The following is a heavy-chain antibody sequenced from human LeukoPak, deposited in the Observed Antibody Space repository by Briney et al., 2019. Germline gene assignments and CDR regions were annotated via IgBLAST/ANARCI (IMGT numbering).Heavy chain of an antibody. CDR3: ARDRSSGGSAYFDY. CDR2: IWYDGSNK. CDR1: GFTFSSYG. J-gene: IGHJ4*02. D-gene: IGHD2-15*01. Sequence: GGSLRLSCAASGFTFSSYGMHWVRQAPGKGLEWVADIWYDGSNKYYADSVKGRFTISRDNSKNTLYLQMNSLRAEDTAVYYCARDRSSGGSAYFDYWGQGTLVTVSS. V-gene: IGHV3-33*01.